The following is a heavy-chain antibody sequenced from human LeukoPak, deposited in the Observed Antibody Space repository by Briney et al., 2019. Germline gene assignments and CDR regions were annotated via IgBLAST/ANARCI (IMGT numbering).Heavy chain of an antibody. Sequence: SETLSLTCTVSGGSISSSSYYWGWIRQPPGKGLEWIGSIYYSGSTYYNPSLKSRVTMSVDTSKNHFSLKLSSVTAADTAVYYCARGRYYYDTSGYWVFDPWGQGTLVTVSS. CDR3: ARGRYYYDTSGYWVFDP. CDR2: IYYSGST. V-gene: IGHV4-39*07. J-gene: IGHJ5*02. CDR1: GGSISSSSYY. D-gene: IGHD3-22*01.